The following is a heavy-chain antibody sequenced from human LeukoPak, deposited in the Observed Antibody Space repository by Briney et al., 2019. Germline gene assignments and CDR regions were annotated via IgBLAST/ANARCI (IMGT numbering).Heavy chain of an antibody. CDR2: IYTSGST. CDR1: GGSISSYY. CDR3: ARPMVRGTNWFDP. Sequence: SETLSLTCTVSGGSISSYYWSWIRQPAGKGLEWIGRIYTSGSTNYNPSLKSRVTITVDTSKNQFSLKLSSVTAADTAVYYCARPMVRGTNWFDPWGQGTLVTVSS. J-gene: IGHJ5*02. V-gene: IGHV4-4*07. D-gene: IGHD3-10*01.